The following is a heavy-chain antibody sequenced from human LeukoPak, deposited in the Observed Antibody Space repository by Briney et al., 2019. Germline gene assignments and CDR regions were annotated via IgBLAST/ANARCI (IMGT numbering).Heavy chain of an antibody. CDR1: GFRFRNHW. CDR2: IKEDGSEK. V-gene: IGHV3-7*03. Sequence: GGSLRLSCEASGFRFRNHWMNWVRQAPGKGLEWVANIKEDGSEKYYVDSVKGRFTISRDNARNSLFLQMNSLRAEDTAVYYCARRAGDYSHPYDYWGQGTLVTVSS. J-gene: IGHJ4*02. CDR3: ARRAGDYSHPYDY. D-gene: IGHD3-22*01.